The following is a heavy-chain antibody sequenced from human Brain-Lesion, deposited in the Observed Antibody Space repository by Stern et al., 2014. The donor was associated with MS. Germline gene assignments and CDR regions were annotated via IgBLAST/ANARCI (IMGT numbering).Heavy chain of an antibody. CDR2: IYCDDEK. CDR3: ARLFSDASSSWFDP. V-gene: IGHV2-5*02. D-gene: IGHD6-6*01. Sequence: QVTLKESGPTLVKPTQTLTLTCTFSGFSLSTSGAGVTWIRQPPGKALEWLAVIYCDDEKRYSPSLKTRLTITRDTSKSQVVLTMTSMDPVDTATYYGARLFSDASSSWFDPWGQGTLVTVSS. CDR1: GFSLSTSGAG. J-gene: IGHJ5*02.